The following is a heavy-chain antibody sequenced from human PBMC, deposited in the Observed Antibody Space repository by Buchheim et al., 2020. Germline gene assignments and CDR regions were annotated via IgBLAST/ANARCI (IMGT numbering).Heavy chain of an antibody. Sequence: QEQLVQSGAEVKKPGASVKISCKASGYIFTNHYVHWVRQAPGQGLEWMGVVNPNYDDTKYAENLEGRVTMTRDTSTSTVYMELRSLKSADTAVYYCARVAYASGGYPYYHYGMDVWGQGT. V-gene: IGHV1-46*03. CDR3: ARVAYASGGYPYYHYGMDV. J-gene: IGHJ6*02. D-gene: IGHD3-10*01. CDR2: VNPNYDDT. CDR1: GYIFTNHY.